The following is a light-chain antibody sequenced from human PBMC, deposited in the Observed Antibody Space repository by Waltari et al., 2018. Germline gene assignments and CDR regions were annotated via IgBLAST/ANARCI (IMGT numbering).Light chain of an antibody. CDR2: GDD. J-gene: IGLJ2*01. CDR1: SSNIGAGSE. Sequence: QSVLTQPPSVSGTPGQTVTISCTGSSSNIGAGSEVQWYQQLPGTAPKLLVSGDDNRPSGVPDRFSGSKSGSSASLAITGLQAEDEADYYCQSYDSSLSGVFGGGTKLTVL. CDR3: QSYDSSLSGV. V-gene: IGLV1-40*01.